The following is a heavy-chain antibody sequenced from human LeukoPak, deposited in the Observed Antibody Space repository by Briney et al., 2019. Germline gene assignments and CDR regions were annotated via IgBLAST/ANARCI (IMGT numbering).Heavy chain of an antibody. CDR1: GFTFSSYS. D-gene: IGHD3-10*01. CDR2: IRSKAYGGTT. Sequence: PGRSLRLSCAASGFTFSSYSMNWVRQAPGKGLEWVGFIRSKAYGGTTEYAASVKGRFTISRDDSKSIAYLQMNSLKTEDTAVYYCTRSVGTMVRGTDYYYYMDVWGKGTTVTVSS. J-gene: IGHJ6*03. CDR3: TRSVGTMVRGTDYYYYMDV. V-gene: IGHV3-49*04.